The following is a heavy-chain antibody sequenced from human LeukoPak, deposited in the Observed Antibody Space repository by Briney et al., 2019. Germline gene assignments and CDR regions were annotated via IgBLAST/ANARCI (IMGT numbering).Heavy chain of an antibody. CDR1: GYTFTSYD. V-gene: IGHV1-8*01. J-gene: IGHJ4*02. D-gene: IGHD5-18*01. CDR3: ARGRGYSYGRARGYYFDY. Sequence: GASVKVSCKASGYTFTSYDINWVRQATGQGLEWMGWMNPNSGNTGYAQKFQGRVTMTRNTSIRTAYMELSSLRSEDTAVYYCARGRGYSYGRARGYYFDYWGQGTLVTASS. CDR2: MNPNSGNT.